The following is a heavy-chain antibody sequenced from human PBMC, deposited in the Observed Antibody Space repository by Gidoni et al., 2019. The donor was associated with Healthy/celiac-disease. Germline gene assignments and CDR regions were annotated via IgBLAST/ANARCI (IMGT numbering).Heavy chain of an antibody. D-gene: IGHD6-13*01. CDR2: ISGSGGST. CDR1: GFTFSSSA. CDR3: AKDNRIAAAGFYYYYGMDV. Sequence: EVQLVESGGGLVQPGGSLRLSCAASGFTFSSSAISWVRQAPGKGLEWVSAISGSGGSTYYADSVKGRFTISRDNSKNTLYLQMNSLRAEDTAVYYCAKDNRIAAAGFYYYYGMDVWGQGTTVTVSS. J-gene: IGHJ6*02. V-gene: IGHV3-23*04.